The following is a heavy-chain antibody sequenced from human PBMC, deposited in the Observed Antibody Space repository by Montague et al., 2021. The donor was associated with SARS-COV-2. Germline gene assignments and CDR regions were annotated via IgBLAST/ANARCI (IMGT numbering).Heavy chain of an antibody. CDR1: GFSLSTSGVG. V-gene: IGHV2-5*02. CDR3: AHSVPTITALPATPFDX. J-gene: IGHJ4*02. CDR2: IFWDDAK. D-gene: IGHD3-10*01. Sequence: PALVKPTQTLTLTCTFSGFSLSTSGVGVGWIRQPPGKALEWLAFIFWDDAKHYIPSLKTRLTITKDTSKNQVVLTMSNMDLVDTATYYCAHSVPTITALPATPFDXWGQGTLVIVSS.